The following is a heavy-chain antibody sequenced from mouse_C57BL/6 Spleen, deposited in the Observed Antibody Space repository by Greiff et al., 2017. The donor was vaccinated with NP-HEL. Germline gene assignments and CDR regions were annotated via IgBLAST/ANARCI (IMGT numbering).Heavy chain of an antibody. D-gene: IGHD1-1*01. CDR3: ARPSYGSSFWFAY. J-gene: IGHJ3*01. Sequence: EVQLQQSGAELVKPGASVKLSCTASGFNITDYYMHWVKQRPEQGLEWIGRIDPEDGDTKYAPKFQGKATLTADPSSNTAYLQLRSLTSEDTAVYYCARPSYGSSFWFAYWGQGTLVTVSA. V-gene: IGHV14-2*01. CDR2: IDPEDGDT. CDR1: GFNITDYY.